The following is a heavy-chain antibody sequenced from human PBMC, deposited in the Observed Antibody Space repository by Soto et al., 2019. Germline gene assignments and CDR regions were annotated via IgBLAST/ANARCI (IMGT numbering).Heavy chain of an antibody. CDR1: GGTFSSYA. Sequence: SVKVSCKASGGTFSSYAISWVRQAPGQGLEWMGGIIPIFGTANYAQKFQGRVTITADESTSTAYMELSSLRSEDTAVYYCASSPGTAMVGYYYYGMDVWGQGTTVTGSS. CDR3: ASSPGTAMVGYYYYGMDV. D-gene: IGHD5-18*01. J-gene: IGHJ6*02. V-gene: IGHV1-69*13. CDR2: IIPIFGTA.